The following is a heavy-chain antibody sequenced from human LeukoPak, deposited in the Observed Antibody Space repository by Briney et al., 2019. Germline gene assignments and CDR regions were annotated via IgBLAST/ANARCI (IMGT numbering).Heavy chain of an antibody. D-gene: IGHD4-23*01. V-gene: IGHV1-8*03. CDR1: GYTFTSYD. CDR3: ARTYGGNPKE. J-gene: IGHJ4*02. Sequence: GASVKVSCKASGYTFTSYDINWVRQATGQGLEWMGWMNPNSGNTGYAHKFQGRVTITRNSSISTAYMELSSLRSEDTAVYYCARTYGGNPKEWGQGTLVTVSS. CDR2: MNPNSGNT.